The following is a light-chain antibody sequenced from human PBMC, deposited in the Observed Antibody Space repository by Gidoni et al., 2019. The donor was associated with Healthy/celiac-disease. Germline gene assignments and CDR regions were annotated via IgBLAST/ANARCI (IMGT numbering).Light chain of an antibody. V-gene: IGKV2-28*01. CDR1: QSLLHSNGYNY. Sequence: DIVMTQSPLSLPVTPGEPASISCRSSQSLLHSNGYNYLDWYLQKPGQSPQLLIYLGSNRASGVPDRFSGSVSGTDFTLKISRVEAEDVGVYYCMQALQTLSITFGQGTRLEIK. CDR2: LGS. CDR3: MQALQTLSIT. J-gene: IGKJ5*01.